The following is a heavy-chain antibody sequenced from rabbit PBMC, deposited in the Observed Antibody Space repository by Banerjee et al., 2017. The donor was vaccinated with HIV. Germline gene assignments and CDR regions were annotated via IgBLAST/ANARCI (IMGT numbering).Heavy chain of an antibody. J-gene: IGHJ4*01. CDR1: GFTLSNYW. D-gene: IGHD4-1*01. CDR2: IYTGSGST. V-gene: IGHV1S40*01. Sequence: QSLEESGGDLVKPGASLTLTCKASGFTLSNYWICWVRQAPGKGLEWVGCIYTGSGSTYYANWAKGRFAISKTSSTTVTLQMTSLTAADTATYFCARDLAGVIGWNFGLWGPGTLVTVS. CDR3: ARDLAGVIGWNFGL.